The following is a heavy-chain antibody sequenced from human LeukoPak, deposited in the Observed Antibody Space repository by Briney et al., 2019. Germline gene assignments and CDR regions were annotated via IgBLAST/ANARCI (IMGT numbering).Heavy chain of an antibody. CDR2: INQDGSEK. J-gene: IGHJ6*02. CDR3: ARGVDV. CDR1: GFTFSNYW. V-gene: IGHV3-7*04. Sequence: GGSLRLSCVASGFTFSNYWMSWVRQAPGKGLEWVAKINQDGSEKYYVDSVKGRFTISRDNAKNSLYLQMNSLRAEDTAVYYCARGVDVWGQGTTVTVS.